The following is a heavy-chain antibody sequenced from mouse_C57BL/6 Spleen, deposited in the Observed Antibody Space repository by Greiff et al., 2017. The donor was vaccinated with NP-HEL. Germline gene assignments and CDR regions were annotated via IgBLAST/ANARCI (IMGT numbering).Heavy chain of an antibody. CDR2: TFYSGIT. CDR3: ARGRIYYGNFYAMDY. D-gene: IGHD2-1*01. V-gene: IGHV3-3*01. CDR1: GFSINSDCY. J-gene: IGHJ4*01. Sequence: EVQRVESGPSLVRPSQTLSLTCTVTGFSINSDCYWIWIRQFPGNKLEYIGYTFYSGITYYNPSLESRTYITRDTSKNQFSLKLSSVTTEDTATYYCARGRIYYGNFYAMDYWGQGTSVTVSS.